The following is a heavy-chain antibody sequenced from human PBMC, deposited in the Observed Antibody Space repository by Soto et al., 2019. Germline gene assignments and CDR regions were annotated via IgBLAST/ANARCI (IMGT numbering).Heavy chain of an antibody. J-gene: IGHJ3*02. CDR3: AKDQDYYGSGRTI. V-gene: IGHV3-23*01. CDR2: ISGSGGST. D-gene: IGHD3-10*01. Sequence: EVQLLESGGGLVQPGGSLRLSCAASGFTFSSYAMSWVRQAPGKGLEWVSAISGSGGSTYYADSVKSRFTISRDNSKNTLYLQMNSLRAEDTAVYYCAKDQDYYGSGRTIWGQGTMVTVSS. CDR1: GFTFSSYA.